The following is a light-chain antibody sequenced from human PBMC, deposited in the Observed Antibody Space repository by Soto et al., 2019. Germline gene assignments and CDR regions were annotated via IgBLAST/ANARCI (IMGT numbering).Light chain of an antibody. V-gene: IGLV2-14*01. CDR2: DVS. CDR1: SSDVGAYNY. Sequence: QSALTQPASVSGSPGQSITISCSGTSSDVGAYNYVSWYQQHPGKAPRFMIYDVSNRPSGVSNRFSGSKSGNTATLTISGLQADDEADYYCSSYTSDNTYVFAAGTKVTVL. CDR3: SSYTSDNTYV. J-gene: IGLJ1*01.